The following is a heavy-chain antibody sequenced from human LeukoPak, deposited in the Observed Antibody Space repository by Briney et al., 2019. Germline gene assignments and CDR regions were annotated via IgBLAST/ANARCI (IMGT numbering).Heavy chain of an antibody. CDR2: AYYSGST. CDR1: GDSISSSRYS. J-gene: IGHJ4*02. D-gene: IGHD6-19*01. V-gene: IGHV4-39*01. CDR3: ARHVDSSGWYKDY. Sequence: PSATLSLTCTVSGDSISSSRYSWGWIRQPPGKGLEWIGSAYYSGSTFYNPSLKSRVTISVGTSKNQFSLKLNSVTAADTAVYFCARHVDSSGWYKDYWGQGTLVTVSS.